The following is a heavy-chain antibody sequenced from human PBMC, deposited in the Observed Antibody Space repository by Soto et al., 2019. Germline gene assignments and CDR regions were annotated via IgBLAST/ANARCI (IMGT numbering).Heavy chain of an antibody. V-gene: IGHV4-31*03. CDR3: ARERLRAVYDFDF. J-gene: IGHJ3*01. D-gene: IGHD4-17*01. CDR2: IYYNGNT. Sequence: PSETLSLTCTLSGVSITSGAYYWTWVRQHPGKGLEWIGYIYYNGNTYFSPSLKSRLTISIDTSKNQFSLKLSSVTAADTAMYYCARERLRAVYDFDFWGQGTMVTVSS. CDR1: GVSITSGAYY.